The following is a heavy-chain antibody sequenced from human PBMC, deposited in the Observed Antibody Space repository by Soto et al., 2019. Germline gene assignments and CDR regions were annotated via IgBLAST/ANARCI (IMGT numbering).Heavy chain of an antibody. CDR2: IDPSDSYT. V-gene: IGHV5-10-1*01. J-gene: IGHJ6*02. D-gene: IGHD1-1*01. CDR1: GYSFTSYW. CDR3: ARHENWNRYGMAV. Sequence: PGESLKISCKGSGYSFTSYWISWVRQMLGKGLEWMGRIDPSDSYTNYSPSFQGHVTISADKSISTAYLQWSSLKASDTAMYYYARHENWNRYGMAVWGQGTTLTVSS.